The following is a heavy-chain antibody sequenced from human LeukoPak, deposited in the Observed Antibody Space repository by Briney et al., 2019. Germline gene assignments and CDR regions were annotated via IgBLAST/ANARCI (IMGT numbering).Heavy chain of an antibody. V-gene: IGHV1-24*01. D-gene: IGHD3-10*01. CDR3: ATYQAAGDWYFDL. Sequence: ASVKVSCTVSGYTLTELSMHWVRQAPGKGLEWMGGFDPEDGETIYAQKFQGRVTMTEDTSTDTAYMELSSLRSEDTAVYYCATYQAAGDWYFDLWGRGTLVTVSS. CDR1: GYTLTELS. CDR2: FDPEDGET. J-gene: IGHJ2*01.